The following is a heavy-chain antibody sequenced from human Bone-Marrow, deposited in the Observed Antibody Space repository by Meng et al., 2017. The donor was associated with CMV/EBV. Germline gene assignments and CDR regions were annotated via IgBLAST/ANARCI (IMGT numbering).Heavy chain of an antibody. CDR3: AKDQGAAAAYYIDY. V-gene: IGHV3-21*01. J-gene: IGHJ4*02. D-gene: IGHD6-13*01. CDR1: EFTVSTNY. Sequence: GESLKISCAASEFTVSTNYMNWVRQAPGKGLEWVSSISSSSSYIYYADSVKGRFTISRDNAKNSLYLQMNSLRAEDTAVYYCAKDQGAAAAYYIDYWGQGTLVTVSS. CDR2: ISSSSSYI.